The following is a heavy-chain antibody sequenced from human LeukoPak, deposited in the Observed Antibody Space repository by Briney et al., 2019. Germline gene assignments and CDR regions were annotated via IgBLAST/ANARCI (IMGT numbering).Heavy chain of an antibody. CDR3: ARDHPLVSSGRYYYYMDV. V-gene: IGHV3-48*01. CDR1: GFTFSSYS. J-gene: IGHJ6*03. Sequence: GGSLRLSCAASGFTFSSYSMNWVRQAPGKGLEWVSYISSNRSNIYYADSVKGRFTISRDNAKNSLYLQMNSLRAEDTAVYYCARDHPLVSSGRYYYYMDVWGKGTTVTVSS. D-gene: IGHD6-19*01. CDR2: ISSNRSNI.